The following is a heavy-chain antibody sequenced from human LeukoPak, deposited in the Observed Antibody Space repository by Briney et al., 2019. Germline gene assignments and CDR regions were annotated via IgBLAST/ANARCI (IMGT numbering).Heavy chain of an antibody. D-gene: IGHD1-26*01. CDR1: GFTFSSYG. Sequence: GGSLRLSCAPSGFTFSSYGMNWVRQAPGKGLEWVSSISSSSAYMFYADSVKGRFTITRDNVENSLYLQMNSLRAEDTAVYYCARDLPTGTYRAYFDNWGQGTLVTVSS. V-gene: IGHV3-21*01. CDR3: ARDLPTGTYRAYFDN. J-gene: IGHJ4*02. CDR2: ISSSSAYM.